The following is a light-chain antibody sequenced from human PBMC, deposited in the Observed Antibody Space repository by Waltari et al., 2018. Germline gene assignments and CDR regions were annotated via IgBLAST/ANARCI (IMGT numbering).Light chain of an antibody. CDR2: DAS. J-gene: IGKJ5*01. CDR3: QQRSNWPPIT. CDR1: RSVSTY. V-gene: IGKV3-11*01. Sequence: EIVLTQSPATLSLSPGDRATLSCRASRSVSTYLAWYQQKPGQAPRLLIYDASNRATGIPARFSGSGSGTDFTLTISSLEPEDFAVYYCQQRSNWPPITFGQGTRLEIK.